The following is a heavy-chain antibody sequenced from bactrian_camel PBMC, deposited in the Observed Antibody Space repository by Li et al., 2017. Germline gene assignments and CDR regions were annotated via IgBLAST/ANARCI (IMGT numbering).Heavy chain of an antibody. D-gene: IGHD5*01. V-gene: IGHV3S53*01. Sequence: HVQLVESGGGSVQPGGTLRLSCVASRYNVSTGCMGWFRQSPGQERAGVADIDMDGRTSYAESVKGRFTISKDNAKNTLYLEMNNLKPEDTGMYYCAAGFGLSLRLDRFDVWGQGTQVTVS. J-gene: IGHJ4*01. CDR1: RYNVSTGC. CDR3: AAGFGLSLRLDRFDV. CDR2: IDMDGRT.